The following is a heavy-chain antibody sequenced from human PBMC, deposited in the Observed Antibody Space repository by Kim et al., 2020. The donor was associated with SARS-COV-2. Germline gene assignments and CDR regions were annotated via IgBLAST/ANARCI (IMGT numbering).Heavy chain of an antibody. Sequence: ASVKVSCKTSGYTIMNYVMHWVRQAPGQRPEWMGLISIGNDDTKFSQKFRGRVTITRDTSASTAYMELTSLRSEDTAMYYCARGSGLAFDYWGQGTLITVAS. CDR3: ARGSGLAFDY. CDR2: ISIGNDDT. V-gene: IGHV1-3*04. J-gene: IGHJ4*02. CDR1: GYTIMNYV. D-gene: IGHD6-19*01.